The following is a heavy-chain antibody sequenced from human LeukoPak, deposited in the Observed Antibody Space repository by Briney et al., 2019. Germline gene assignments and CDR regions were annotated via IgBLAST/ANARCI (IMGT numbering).Heavy chain of an antibody. CDR1: GGSISSYY. D-gene: IGHD3-10*01. CDR3: AREAWFGELSFFDY. Sequence: SETLSLTCTVSGGSISSYYWSWIRQPAGKGLEWIGRIYTSGSTNYNPSLKSRVTMSVDTSKNQFSLKLSSVTAADTAVYCCAREAWFGELSFFDYWGQGTLVTVSS. CDR2: IYTSGST. V-gene: IGHV4-4*07. J-gene: IGHJ4*02.